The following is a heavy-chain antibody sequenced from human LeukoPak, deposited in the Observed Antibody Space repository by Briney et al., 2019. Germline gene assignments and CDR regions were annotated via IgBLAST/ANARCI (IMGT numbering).Heavy chain of an antibody. CDR2: IWYDGSNK. J-gene: IGHJ6*02. CDR3: AREDMVRGDPRYYYYGMDV. Sequence: GGSLRLSCAASGFTFSSYGMHWVRQAPGKGLEWVAVIWYDGSNKYYAGSVKGRFTISRDNSKNTLYLQMNSLRAEDTAVYYCAREDMVRGDPRYYYYGMDVWGQGTTVTVSS. D-gene: IGHD3-10*01. CDR1: GFTFSSYG. V-gene: IGHV3-33*01.